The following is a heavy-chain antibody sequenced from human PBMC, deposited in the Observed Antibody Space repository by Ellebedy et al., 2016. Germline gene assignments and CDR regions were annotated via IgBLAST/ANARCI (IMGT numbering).Heavy chain of an antibody. D-gene: IGHD5-12*01. CDR2: MNPNSGNT. Sequence: ASVKVSXXASGYTFTSYDINWVRQATGQGLEWMGWMNPNSGNTGYAQKFQGRVTMTRNTSISTAYMELSSLRSEDTAVYYCARGPGYSGYDTTFDYWGQGTLVTVSS. CDR3: ARGPGYSGYDTTFDY. J-gene: IGHJ4*02. V-gene: IGHV1-8*01. CDR1: GYTFTSYD.